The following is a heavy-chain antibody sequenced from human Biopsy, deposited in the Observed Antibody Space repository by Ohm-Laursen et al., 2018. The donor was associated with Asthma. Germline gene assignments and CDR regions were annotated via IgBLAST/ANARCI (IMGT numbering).Heavy chain of an antibody. CDR2: IMTVFGTT. Sequence: SSVKVSCKAPGGTFSNFAISWARQAPGQGLEWLGGIMTVFGTTNYAQKFQGRVTITADESTSTAYMEVTSLRSEDTAIYYCARCQVGYSSGWSLLLKKIYYSGMDAWGQGTAVTVSS. CDR3: ARCQVGYSSGWSLLLKKIYYSGMDA. D-gene: IGHD6-19*01. CDR1: GGTFSNFA. V-gene: IGHV1-69*01. J-gene: IGHJ6*02.